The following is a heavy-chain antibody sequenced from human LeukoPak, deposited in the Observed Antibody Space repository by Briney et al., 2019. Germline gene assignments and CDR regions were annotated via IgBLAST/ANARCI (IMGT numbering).Heavy chain of an antibody. CDR2: ISYDGSNK. CDR3: ARDGSAARSAYYYYYMDA. V-gene: IGHV3-30*04. Sequence: PGGSLRLSCAASGFTFRSCAIHWVRQAPGKGLGWVAVISYDGSNKYYADSVKGRFTISRDNSKNTLYLQMNSLRAEDTAVYYCARDGSAARSAYYYYYMDAWGKGTTVTVSS. CDR1: GFTFRSCA. J-gene: IGHJ6*03. D-gene: IGHD6-19*01.